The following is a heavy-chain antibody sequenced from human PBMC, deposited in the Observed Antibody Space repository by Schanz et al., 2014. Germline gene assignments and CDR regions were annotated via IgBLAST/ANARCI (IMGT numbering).Heavy chain of an antibody. Sequence: EVQLVESGGGLVQPGGSLRLSCAASGFTFSDYGMSWVRQAPGKGLEWVSGFDAHDGRAYYADSAKGRFTISRDNSKSTLYVEMSSLRADDTAVYYCAKAADWPVTRFDPWGQGTLVTVSS. CDR1: GFTFSDYG. CDR2: FDAHDGRA. J-gene: IGHJ5*02. V-gene: IGHV3-23*04. D-gene: IGHD3-9*01. CDR3: AKAADWPVTRFDP.